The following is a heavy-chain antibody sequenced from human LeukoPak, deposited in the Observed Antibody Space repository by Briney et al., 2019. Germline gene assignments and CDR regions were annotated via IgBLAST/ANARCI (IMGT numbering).Heavy chain of an antibody. CDR3: ARAGEYSPVDY. D-gene: IGHD5-12*01. Sequence: SETLSLTCTVSGGSISSSSYYWGWIRQPPGKGLEWIGSIYYSGSTYYNPSLKSRVTISVDTSKNQFSLKLSSVTAADTAVYYCARAGEYSPVDYWGQGTLVTVSS. CDR2: IYYSGST. J-gene: IGHJ4*02. V-gene: IGHV4-39*07. CDR1: GGSISSSSYY.